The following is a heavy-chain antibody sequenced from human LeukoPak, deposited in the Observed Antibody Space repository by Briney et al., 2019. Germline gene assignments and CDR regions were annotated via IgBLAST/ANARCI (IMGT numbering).Heavy chain of an antibody. V-gene: IGHV1-24*01. J-gene: IGHJ3*02. CDR2: FDPEDGET. Sequence: ASVKVSCKVSGYTLTELSMHWVRQAPGKGLEWMGGFDPEDGETIYAQKFQGRVTMTEDTSTDTAYMELSSLRSEDTAVYYCATRGKDIVATSRESGDAFDIWGQGTMVTVSS. D-gene: IGHD5-12*01. CDR3: ATRGKDIVATSRESGDAFDI. CDR1: GYTLTELS.